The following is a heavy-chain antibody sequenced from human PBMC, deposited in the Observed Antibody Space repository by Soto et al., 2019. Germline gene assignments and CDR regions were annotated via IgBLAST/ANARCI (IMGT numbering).Heavy chain of an antibody. V-gene: IGHV3-23*01. CDR2: IMASGFDT. J-gene: IGHJ3*01. D-gene: IGHD2-2*02. CDR3: AKTIVPAGIDAFDV. CDR1: GFPLSSYA. Sequence: EVQLLESGGDLIQAGGSLSLSCAASGFPLSSYALTWVRQGPGRGREWVSVIMASGFDTFFRDSVKGRFTISRDSSKNTLYLHMNSLRVEDTAVYYCAKTIVPAGIDAFDVWGRGTMVTVSS.